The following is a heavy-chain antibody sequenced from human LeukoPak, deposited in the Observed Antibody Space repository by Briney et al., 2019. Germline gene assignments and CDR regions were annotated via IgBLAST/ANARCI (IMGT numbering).Heavy chain of an antibody. D-gene: IGHD1/OR15-1a*01. V-gene: IGHV3-7*03. CDR2: INQDGSQK. CDR3: AKSTVGTNDY. CDR1: GFTFGSCW. J-gene: IGHJ4*02. Sequence: PGGSLRLSCAASGFTFGSCWMNWVRQTPGKGLEWVANINQDGSQKFYVDSVKGRFTISRDNANNSLYLQMNSLRAEDTAVYYCAKSTVGTNDYWGQGTLVTVSS.